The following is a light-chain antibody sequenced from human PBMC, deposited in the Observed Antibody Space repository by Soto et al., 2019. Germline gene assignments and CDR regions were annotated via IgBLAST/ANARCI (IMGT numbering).Light chain of an antibody. J-gene: IGKJ1*01. CDR2: DAS. CDR1: QSISRW. V-gene: IGKV1-5*01. Sequence: DIQMTQSPSTLSASVGDSVPISCRASQSISRWLAWYQQNPGKAPNLLIYDASSLQSGVPSRFSGIGSGTEFTLTISSLQPDDFATYYCQQYNSWTVGQGNKVDIK. CDR3: QQYNSWT.